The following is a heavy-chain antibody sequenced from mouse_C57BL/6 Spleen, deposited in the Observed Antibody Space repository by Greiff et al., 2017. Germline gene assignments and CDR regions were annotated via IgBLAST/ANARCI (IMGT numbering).Heavy chain of an antibody. Sequence: QVQLQQSGAELVRPGSSVKLSCKASGYTFTSYWMHWVKQRPIQGLEWIGNIDPSDSETHYNQKFKDKATLTVDKSSSTAYMQLSSLTSEDSAVYYCARGGDYYGSSPYYFDYWGQGATLTVSS. D-gene: IGHD1-1*01. V-gene: IGHV1-52*01. CDR1: GYTFTSYW. CDR2: IDPSDSET. J-gene: IGHJ2*01. CDR3: ARGGDYYGSSPYYFDY.